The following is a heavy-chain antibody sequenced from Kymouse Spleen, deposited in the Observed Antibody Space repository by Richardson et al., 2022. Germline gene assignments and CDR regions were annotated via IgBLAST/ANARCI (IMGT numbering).Heavy chain of an antibody. D-gene: IGHD3-10*01. V-gene: IGHV4-34*01. CDR1: GGSFSGYY. J-gene: IGHJ4*02. CDR3: ARARGTMVRGVLFDY. Sequence: QVQLQQWGAGLLKPSETLSLTCAVYGGSFSGYYWSWIRQPPGKGLEWIGEINHSGSTNYNPSLKSRVTISVDTSKNQFSLKLSSVTAADTAVYYCARARGTMVRGVLFDYWGQGTLVTVSS. CDR2: INHSGST.